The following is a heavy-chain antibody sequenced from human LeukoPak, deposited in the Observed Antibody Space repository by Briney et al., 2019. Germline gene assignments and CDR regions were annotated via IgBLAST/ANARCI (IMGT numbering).Heavy chain of an antibody. CDR3: VSFYETY. Sequence: GGSLRLSCAASGNYWMHWVRQAPGKGLVWVSHINSDGSWTSYADSVKGRFTISKDNAKNTVYPQMNSLRAEDTAVYYCVSFYETYWGRGTLVTVSS. CDR2: INSDGSWT. V-gene: IGHV3-74*01. D-gene: IGHD2/OR15-2a*01. J-gene: IGHJ4*02. CDR1: GNYW.